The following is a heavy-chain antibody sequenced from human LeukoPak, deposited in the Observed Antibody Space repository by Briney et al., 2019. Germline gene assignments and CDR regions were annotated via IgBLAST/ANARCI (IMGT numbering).Heavy chain of an antibody. Sequence: GGSLKISCKASGYNFTNYWIGWVRQMPGKGLEWMGIIYPDDSDTRYSPSFQGQVTISADKSISTAYLQWSILKASDTAMYYCARHPGQVPDYWGQGTLVTVSS. J-gene: IGHJ4*02. CDR1: GYNFTNYW. CDR3: ARHPGQVPDY. CDR2: IYPDDSDT. V-gene: IGHV5-51*01.